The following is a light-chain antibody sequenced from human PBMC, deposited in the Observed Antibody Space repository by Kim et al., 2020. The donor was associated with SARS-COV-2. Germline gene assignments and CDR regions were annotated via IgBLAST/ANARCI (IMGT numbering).Light chain of an antibody. CDR2: VESSGNY. CDR3: ETWGTDIWV. CDR1: SGHPNYI. V-gene: IGLV4-60*03. Sequence: SVKITCTLRSGHPNYIIAWHQQQPGKAPRYLMNVESSGNYNTGSGVPDRFSGSTSGAVHYLTISNLQAEDEAYYYCETWGTDIWVFGGGTQLTVL. J-gene: IGLJ3*02.